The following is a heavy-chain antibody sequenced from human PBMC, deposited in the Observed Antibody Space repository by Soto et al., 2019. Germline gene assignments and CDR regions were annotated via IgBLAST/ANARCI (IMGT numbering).Heavy chain of an antibody. J-gene: IGHJ4*02. D-gene: IGHD3-3*01. CDR3: TLRQDTSRGTIY. CDR2: ST. CDR1: GFSLTTRGMT. V-gene: IGHV2-5*01. Sequence: SGPTLVNPTQTLTLTCTVSGFSLTTRGMTLGWIRQPPGKAPEWLALSTQYSPSLQSRLTFTEDTSKNQVVLTMNNMDPVDTATYYCTLRQDTSRGTIYWGQGIMVTVSS.